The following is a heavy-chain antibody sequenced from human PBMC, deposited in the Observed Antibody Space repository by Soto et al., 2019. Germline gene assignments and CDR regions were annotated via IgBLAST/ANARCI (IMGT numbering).Heavy chain of an antibody. CDR1: GYTFTSYG. CDR3: ARYCSSTSCYLGNWFDP. Sequence: GASVKVSCKASGYTFTSYGISWVRQAPGQGLEWMGWISAYNGNTNYAQKLQGRVTMTTDTSTSTAYMELRSLRSDDTAVYYCARYCSSTSCYLGNWFDPWGQGTLVTVSS. CDR2: ISAYNGNT. D-gene: IGHD2-2*01. J-gene: IGHJ5*02. V-gene: IGHV1-18*01.